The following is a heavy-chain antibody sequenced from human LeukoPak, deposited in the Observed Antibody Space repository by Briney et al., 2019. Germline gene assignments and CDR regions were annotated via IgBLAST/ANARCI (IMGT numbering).Heavy chain of an antibody. CDR3: ARDAGDNDYGDFVGAFDI. D-gene: IGHD4-17*01. CDR1: GFSISSGYY. J-gene: IGHJ3*02. V-gene: IGHV4-38-2*02. CDR2: IYHSGST. Sequence: TSETLSLTCTVSGFSISSGYYWGWIRQPPGKGLEWIGSIYHSGSTYYNPSLKSRVTISVDTSKNQFSLKLSSVTAADTAVYYCARDAGDNDYGDFVGAFDIWGQGTMVTVSS.